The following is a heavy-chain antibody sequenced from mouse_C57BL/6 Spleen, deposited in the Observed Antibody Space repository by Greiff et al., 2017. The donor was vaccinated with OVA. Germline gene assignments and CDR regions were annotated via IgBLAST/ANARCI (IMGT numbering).Heavy chain of an antibody. CDR2: IYPGDGDT. CDR1: GYAFSSSW. J-gene: IGHJ4*01. Sequence: VQLVESGPELVKPGASVKISCKASGYAFSSSWMNWVKQRPGKGLEWIGRIYPGDGDTNYNGKFKGKATLTADKSSSTAYMQLSSLTSEDSAVYFCAREGFPYYAMDYWGQGTSVTVSS. CDR3: AREGFPYYAMDY. V-gene: IGHV1-82*01.